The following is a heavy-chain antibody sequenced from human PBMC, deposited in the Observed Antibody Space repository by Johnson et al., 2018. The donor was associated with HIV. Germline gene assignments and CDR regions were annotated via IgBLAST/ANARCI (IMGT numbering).Heavy chain of an antibody. V-gene: IGHV3-74*01. Sequence: VQLVESGGGLVQPGGSLILSCAASGFTFSSYWMHWVRQAPGKGLVWVSRISSDGSSTYYADSVKGRFTISRDNAKNTMFVQMNSLRAEDTAVYYCAREKSYYYDSSGYPDTFDIWGQGTMVTVSS. J-gene: IGHJ3*02. CDR3: AREKSYYYDSSGYPDTFDI. CDR1: GFTFSSYW. D-gene: IGHD3-22*01. CDR2: ISSDGSST.